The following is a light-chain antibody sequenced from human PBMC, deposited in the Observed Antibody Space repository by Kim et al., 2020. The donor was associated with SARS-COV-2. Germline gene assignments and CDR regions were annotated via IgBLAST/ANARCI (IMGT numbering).Light chain of an antibody. CDR1: QSINRW. CDR2: KAS. V-gene: IGKV1-5*03. CDR3: QQYDSHPYT. J-gene: IGKJ2*01. Sequence: DIQMTQSPSILSASVGDRVTITCRASQSINRWLAWYQQKPGKAPKLLISKASDLEGGVPSRFSGRGSGTEFTLTINTLQPDDLATYSCQQYDSHPYTFGQGTKVAIK.